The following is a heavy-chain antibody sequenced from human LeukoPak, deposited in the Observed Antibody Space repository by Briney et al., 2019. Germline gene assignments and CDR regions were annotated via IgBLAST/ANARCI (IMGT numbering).Heavy chain of an antibody. Sequence: SETLSLTCTVSGGSISSGGYYWSWIRQHPGKGLEWIGYIYYGGSTYYNPSLKSRVTISVDTSKNQFSLKLSSVTAADTAVYYCARTYCSSTSCIPTISWFDPWGQGTLVTVSS. J-gene: IGHJ5*02. CDR1: GGSISSGGYY. D-gene: IGHD2-2*01. V-gene: IGHV4-31*03. CDR3: ARTYCSSTSCIPTISWFDP. CDR2: IYYGGST.